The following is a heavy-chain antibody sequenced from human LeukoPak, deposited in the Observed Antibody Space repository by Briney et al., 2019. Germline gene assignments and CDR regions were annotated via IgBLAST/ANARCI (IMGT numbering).Heavy chain of an antibody. Sequence: PSETLSLTCAVYGGSFSGYYWSWIRQPPGKGLEWIGEINHSGSTNYNPSLKSRVTISVDTSKNQFSLKLSSVTAADTAVYYCATEYSSSFRVYWGQGTLVTVSS. V-gene: IGHV4-34*01. CDR2: INHSGST. J-gene: IGHJ4*02. CDR1: GGSFSGYY. D-gene: IGHD6-13*01. CDR3: ATEYSSSFRVY.